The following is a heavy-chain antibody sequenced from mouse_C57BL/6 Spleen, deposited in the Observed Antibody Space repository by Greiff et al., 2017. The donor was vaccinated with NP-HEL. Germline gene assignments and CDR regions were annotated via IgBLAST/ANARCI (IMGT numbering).Heavy chain of an antibody. J-gene: IGHJ2*01. CDR2: IYPSDSET. CDR1: GYTFTSYW. Sequence: VQLQQPGAELVRPGSSVKLSCKASGYTFTSYWMDWVKQRPGQGLEWIGNIYPSDSETHYNQKFKDKATLTVDKSSSTAYMQLSSLTSEDSAVYYCARWGYSCDYWGQGTTLTVSS. D-gene: IGHD2-3*01. CDR3: ARWGYSCDY. V-gene: IGHV1-61*01.